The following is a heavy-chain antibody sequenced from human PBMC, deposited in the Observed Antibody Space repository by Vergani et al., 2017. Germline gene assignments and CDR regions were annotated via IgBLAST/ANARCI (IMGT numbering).Heavy chain of an antibody. J-gene: IGHJ6*03. Sequence: QVQLQQWGAGLLKPSETLSLTCAVYGGSFSGYYWSWIRQPPGKGLERIGEINHSGSTNYNPSLKSRVTISVDTSKNQFSLKLSSVTAADTAVYYCARGTWYSSGWHRYYYMDVWGKGTTVTVSS. D-gene: IGHD6-19*01. CDR1: GGSFSGYY. CDR3: ARGTWYSSGWHRYYYMDV. V-gene: IGHV4-34*01. CDR2: INHSGST.